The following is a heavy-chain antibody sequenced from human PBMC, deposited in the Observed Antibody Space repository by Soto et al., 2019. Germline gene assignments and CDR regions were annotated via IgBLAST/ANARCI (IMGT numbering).Heavy chain of an antibody. CDR1: GITFSNYW. CDR2: IRQDGSEK. V-gene: IGHV3-7*01. CDR3: ATTQSFDY. J-gene: IGHJ4*02. Sequence: EVQVVESGGGLVQPGGSLKLSCVASGITFSNYWMSWVRQAPGKGLEWVANIRQDGSEKNFVDSVKGRFTISRDNAKNSVDLQMNSLRAQDTAVYYCATTQSFDYWGQGTLVTVSS.